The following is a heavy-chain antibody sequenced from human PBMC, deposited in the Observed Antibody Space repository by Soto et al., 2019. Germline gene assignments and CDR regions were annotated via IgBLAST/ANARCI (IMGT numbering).Heavy chain of an antibody. J-gene: IGHJ6*02. CDR2: ISYDGSNK. CDR1: GFTFSSYG. Sequence: PGGSLRLSCAASGFTFSSYGMHWVRQAPGKGLEWVAVISYDGSNKYYADSVKGRFTISRDNSKNTLYLQMNSLRAEDTAVYYCAKERYYYGSGSMNYGMDVWGQGTSVTVSS. V-gene: IGHV3-30*18. D-gene: IGHD3-10*01. CDR3: AKERYYYGSGSMNYGMDV.